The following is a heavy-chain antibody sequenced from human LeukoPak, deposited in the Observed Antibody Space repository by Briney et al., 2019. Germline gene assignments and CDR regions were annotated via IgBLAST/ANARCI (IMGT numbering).Heavy chain of an antibody. V-gene: IGHV4-31*03. CDR3: ARGSGSSDFDY. CDR2: IYYSGNT. D-gene: IGHD6-19*01. J-gene: IGHJ4*02. Sequence: PSQTLSLTCTVSGGSISSGGYYWSWIRQHPGKSLEWIGYIYYSGNTYYTPSLKSRVTMSVDTSKNQFSLNLSSVTAADTAVYYCARGSGSSDFDYWGQGTLVTVSS. CDR1: GGSISSGGYY.